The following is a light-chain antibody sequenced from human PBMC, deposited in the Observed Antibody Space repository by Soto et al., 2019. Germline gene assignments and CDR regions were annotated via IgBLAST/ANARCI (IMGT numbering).Light chain of an antibody. CDR3: QQSYSSPIT. CDR2: AAS. J-gene: IGKJ5*01. CDR1: QSISIY. Sequence: DIQMTQSPSSLSASVGDRVTITCRASQSISIYLNWYQQKPGKAPKLLIYAASTLQSGVPSRFSGSGSGPDFTLTINSLQPEDFATYYCQQSYSSPITFGQGTRLEIK. V-gene: IGKV1-39*01.